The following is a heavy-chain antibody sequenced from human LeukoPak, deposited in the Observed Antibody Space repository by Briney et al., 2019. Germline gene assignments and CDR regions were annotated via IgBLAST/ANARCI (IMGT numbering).Heavy chain of an antibody. CDR2: IYPDDSDT. V-gene: IGHV5-51*07. J-gene: IGHJ3*01. CDR3: ARWGDGDVFDL. Sequence: GEFLKISYKGSANIITNHWIGWGHHMPGKRLEWMGFIYPDDSDTRYSPSFQGKVTLSADKSINTAYLQWSSLKASDTAMYYRARWGDGDVFDLWGQGTMVTVSS. D-gene: IGHD2-21*02. CDR1: ANIITNHW.